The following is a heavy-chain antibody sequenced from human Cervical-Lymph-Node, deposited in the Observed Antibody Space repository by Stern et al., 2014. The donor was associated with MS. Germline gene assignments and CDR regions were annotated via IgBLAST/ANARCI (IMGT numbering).Heavy chain of an antibody. D-gene: IGHD3-16*01. CDR2: TSYDGSDK. CDR1: GFTFSTYA. J-gene: IGHJ4*02. CDR3: ARSFGIGAFDY. V-gene: IGHV3-30*01. Sequence: QMQLVQSGGGVVQPGRSLRLSCAASGFTFSTYAMHWVRQAPGKGLEWVAVTSYDGSDKWYADSVKGRFTISRDGSKNTLYLQMNSLRAEDTAVYFCARSFGIGAFDYWGQGTLVTVSS.